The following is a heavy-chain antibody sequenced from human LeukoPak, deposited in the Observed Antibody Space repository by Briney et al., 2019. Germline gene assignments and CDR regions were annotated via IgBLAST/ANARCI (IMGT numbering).Heavy chain of an antibody. Sequence: PGGSLRLFCAASGFTFDDYGMSWVRQAPGKGLEWVSGIYWNGGSKGYADSVKGRFTISRDNAKNSLYLQMNSLRAEDTALYYCARDFYGSGSLKFDYWGQGTLVTVSS. D-gene: IGHD3-10*01. CDR2: IYWNGGSK. CDR1: GFTFDDYG. CDR3: ARDFYGSGSLKFDY. J-gene: IGHJ4*02. V-gene: IGHV3-20*04.